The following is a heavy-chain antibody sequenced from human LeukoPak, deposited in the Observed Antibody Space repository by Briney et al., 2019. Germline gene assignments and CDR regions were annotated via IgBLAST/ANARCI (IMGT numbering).Heavy chain of an antibody. Sequence: GGSLRLSCAASGFTFSSYSMNWVRQAPGKGLEWVSSISSSSSYIYYADSVKGRFTISRDNAKNSLYLQMNSLRAEDTAVYYCASPDSSGYSPYYFDYWGQGTLVTVSS. CDR3: ASPDSSGYSPYYFDY. J-gene: IGHJ4*02. CDR1: GFTFSSYS. CDR2: ISSSSSYI. D-gene: IGHD3-22*01. V-gene: IGHV3-21*01.